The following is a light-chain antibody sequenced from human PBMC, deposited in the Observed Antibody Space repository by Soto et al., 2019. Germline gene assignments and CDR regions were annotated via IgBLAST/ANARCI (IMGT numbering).Light chain of an antibody. CDR3: AAWDDSLNGYV. CDR1: SSNIGSHT. V-gene: IGLV1-44*01. J-gene: IGLJ1*01. Sequence: QSVLTQPPPASGTPGQRVSISCSGSSSNIGSHTIAWYQHFPGKAPKVLIYTNNQRPSGVPDRFSGSKSGTSASLAISGLQSDDEADYFCAAWDDSLNGYVFGTGTKVTVL. CDR2: TNN.